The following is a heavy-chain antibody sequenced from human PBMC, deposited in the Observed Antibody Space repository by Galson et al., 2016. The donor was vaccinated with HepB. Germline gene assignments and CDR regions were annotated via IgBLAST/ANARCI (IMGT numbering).Heavy chain of an antibody. J-gene: IGHJ5*02. CDR3: ARQYNMIFDP. Sequence: TLSLTCTVSGGSISSGSYFWGWVRQHPGKGLEWIGYISYSWNTHYNPSLRSRVTISADTPKNQFSLKVNSATAADTAVYFCARQYNMIFDPWGQGTLATVSS. V-gene: IGHV4-31*03. D-gene: IGHD1-1*01. CDR2: ISYSWNT. CDR1: GGSISSGSYF.